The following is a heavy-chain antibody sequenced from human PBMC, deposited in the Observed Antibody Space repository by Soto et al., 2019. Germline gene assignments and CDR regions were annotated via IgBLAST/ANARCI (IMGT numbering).Heavy chain of an antibody. CDR2: VYSGGAT. Sequence: QLVETGGGLIQPGTSLTLSCAASGFSVSRNYMTWVRQAPGKGLEWVSFVYSGGATFYADSVKGRFILSRDDSQNTMYLQMNNLRAEDTAVYYCARVPGRIWGRGPLVTVAS. D-gene: IGHD3-10*01. V-gene: IGHV3-53*02. J-gene: IGHJ4*02. CDR3: ARVPGRI. CDR1: GFSVSRNY.